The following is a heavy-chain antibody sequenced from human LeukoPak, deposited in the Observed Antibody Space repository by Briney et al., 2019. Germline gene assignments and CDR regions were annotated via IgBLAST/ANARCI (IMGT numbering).Heavy chain of an antibody. CDR3: ARRGGGSSPPRVSDP. CDR2: IYDSGST. V-gene: IGHV4-30-2*01. Sequence: SETLSLTCTASGGSISSGGYYWSWIRQPPGKGLEGIGYIYDSGSTYYNPSLKSRVTISVDTSKNQFSLKLSSVTAAATAVYYCARRGGGSSPPRVSDPWGQGTLVTVSS. J-gene: IGHJ5*02. D-gene: IGHD6-6*01. CDR1: GGSISSGGYY.